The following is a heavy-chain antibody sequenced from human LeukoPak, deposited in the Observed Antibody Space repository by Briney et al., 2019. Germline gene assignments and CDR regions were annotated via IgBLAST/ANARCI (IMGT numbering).Heavy chain of an antibody. CDR2: ISSSGSTI. D-gene: IGHD3-16*02. Sequence: GGSLRLSCAASGFTFSDYYMSWIRQAPGKGLEWVSYISSSGSTIYYADSVKGRFTISRDNAKNSLYLQMNSLRAEDTAVYYCARVQDYVWGSYRSTSYYFDYWGQGTLVTVSS. J-gene: IGHJ4*02. CDR1: GFTFSDYY. V-gene: IGHV3-11*01. CDR3: ARVQDYVWGSYRSTSYYFDY.